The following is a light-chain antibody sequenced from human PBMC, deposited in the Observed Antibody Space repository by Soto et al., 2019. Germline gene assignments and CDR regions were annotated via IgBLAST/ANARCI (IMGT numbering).Light chain of an antibody. J-gene: IGKJ2*01. CDR2: GTS. Sequence: ELALTQSPGTLSLSPGERATLSCRASQSVDSSYLAWYQQKPGQAPRLLIYGTSSRATGIPDRFSGSGSGTDFTLTINRREPEDFAVYYWQQYGSSIYTFGQGTKLEIK. CDR3: QQYGSSIYT. CDR1: QSVDSSY. V-gene: IGKV3-20*01.